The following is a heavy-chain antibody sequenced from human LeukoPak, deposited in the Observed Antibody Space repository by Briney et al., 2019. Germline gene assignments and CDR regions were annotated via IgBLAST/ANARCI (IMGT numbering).Heavy chain of an antibody. V-gene: IGHV3-74*01. Sequence: GGSLRLSCAASGFTFSSNLMHWVRQGPGKGLVWVSHINSDGRSTRYADSVKGRFTISRDNAKSTLYLQMNSLRAEDTAVYFCARDFSGAIDYWGQGTQVTVSS. CDR2: INSDGRST. J-gene: IGHJ4*02. CDR1: GFTFSSNL. D-gene: IGHD3-10*01. CDR3: ARDFSGAIDY.